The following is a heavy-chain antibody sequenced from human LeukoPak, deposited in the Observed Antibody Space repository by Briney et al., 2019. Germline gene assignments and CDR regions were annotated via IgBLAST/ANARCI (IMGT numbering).Heavy chain of an antibody. Sequence: PGASLRLSCAASGFTFSDYAMSWVRQAPGGGLEWVANIKQDGSEKYYVDSVKGRFTISRDNAKNSLYLQMNSLRAEDTAVYYCAREEFGESFDYWGQGTLVTVSS. D-gene: IGHD3-10*01. V-gene: IGHV3-7*01. CDR3: AREEFGESFDY. CDR2: IKQDGSEK. CDR1: GFTFSDYA. J-gene: IGHJ4*02.